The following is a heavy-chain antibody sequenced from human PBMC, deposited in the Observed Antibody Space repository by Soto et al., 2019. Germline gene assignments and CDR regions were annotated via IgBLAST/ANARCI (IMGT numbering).Heavy chain of an antibody. V-gene: IGHV5-51*01. J-gene: IGHJ4*02. CDR3: ARQWNFDY. CDR2: INPIDPDT. Sequence: PGGALKMSCKASGYIFTTDGIAWVRQMPGQGLEWIGIINPIDPDTRYSPSFQGQVTISADKSISTTYLQWSSFKASDTAIYYCARQWNFDYWGQGTLVTVSS. CDR1: GYIFTTDG. D-gene: IGHD5-12*01.